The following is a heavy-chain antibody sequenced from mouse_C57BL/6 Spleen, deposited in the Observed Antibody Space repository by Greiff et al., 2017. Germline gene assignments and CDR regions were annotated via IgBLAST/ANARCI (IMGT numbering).Heavy chain of an antibody. CDR1: GYTFTDHT. CDR3: AGSQLGIQTAPPFAY. D-gene: IGHD3-2*01. CDR2: IYPGDGST. Sequence: QVQLQQSDAELVKPGASVKISCTASGYTFTDHTIHWMKQRPEQGLEWIGYIYPGDGSTKYNEKFKGKATMTAHKSSSTAYMQLNSLTSEDSAVYVCAGSQLGIQTAPPFAYWGQGTLVTVSA. J-gene: IGHJ3*01. V-gene: IGHV1-78*01.